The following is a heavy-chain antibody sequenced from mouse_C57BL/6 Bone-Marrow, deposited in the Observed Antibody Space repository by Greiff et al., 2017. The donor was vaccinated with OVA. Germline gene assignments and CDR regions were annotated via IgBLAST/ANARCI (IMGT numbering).Heavy chain of an antibody. CDR3: ARWLLPLFDY. J-gene: IGHJ2*01. CDR2: INPNNGGT. V-gene: IGHV1-26*01. D-gene: IGHD2-3*01. CDR1: GYTFTDYY. Sequence: EVQLQQSGPELVKPGASVKISCKASGYTFTDYYMNWVKQSHGKSLEWIGDINPNNGGTSYNQKFKGKATLTVDKSSSTAYMELRSLTTEDSAVYYCARWLLPLFDYWGQGTTLTVSS.